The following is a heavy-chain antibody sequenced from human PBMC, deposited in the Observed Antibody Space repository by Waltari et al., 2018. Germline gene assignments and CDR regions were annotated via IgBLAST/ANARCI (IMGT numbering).Heavy chain of an antibody. CDR2: ISGSGGST. Sequence: VQLLESGGGLVQSGGSLRLSCAASGFTFRSYALNWVRQAPGKGVEWVSVISGSGGSTDYADSVKGRFTISRDNSKNTLYLQMNNLRVEDTAVYYCARGGARPHWGQGTLVTVSS. CDR3: ARGGARPH. V-gene: IGHV3-23*01. CDR1: GFTFRSYA. J-gene: IGHJ4*02.